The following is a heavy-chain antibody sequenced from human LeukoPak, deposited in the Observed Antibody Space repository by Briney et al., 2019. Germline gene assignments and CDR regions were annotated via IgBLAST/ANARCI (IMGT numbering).Heavy chain of an antibody. D-gene: IGHD1-7*01. Sequence: GGSLRLSCAASEFTFSSYSMNWVRQAPGKGLEWVSFISYNSGSIFYADSVKGRFTISRDNAKNSLFLQMSSLRAEDTAVYYCARGGTNTRYFDYWGQGTLVTVSS. J-gene: IGHJ4*02. CDR3: ARGGTNTRYFDY. CDR1: EFTFSSYS. CDR2: ISYNSGSI. V-gene: IGHV3-21*01.